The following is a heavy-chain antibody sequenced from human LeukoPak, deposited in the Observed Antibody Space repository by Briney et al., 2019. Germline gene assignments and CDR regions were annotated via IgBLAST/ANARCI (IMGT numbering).Heavy chain of an antibody. Sequence: ASVKVSCKASGGTFSSYAINWVRPATGQGLEWMGWMNPNSGNTGYAQKFQGRVTMTRNTSISTAYMELSSLRSEDTAVYYCARGEQLVLLGDYWGQGTLVTVSS. CDR2: MNPNSGNT. V-gene: IGHV1-8*02. CDR3: ARGEQLVLLGDY. J-gene: IGHJ4*02. D-gene: IGHD6-13*01. CDR1: GGTFSSYA.